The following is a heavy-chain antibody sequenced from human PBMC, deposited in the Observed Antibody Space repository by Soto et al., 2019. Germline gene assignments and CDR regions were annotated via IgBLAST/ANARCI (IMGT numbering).Heavy chain of an antibody. CDR1: GFTFRSFT. V-gene: IGHV3-21*01. Sequence: GGSLRLSCAASGFTFRSFTMNWVRQAPGKGLEWVSTISSNSAYIYYTDALRGRFTISRDNAKNSLHLQMNSLRAEDTAVYYCTRDASRDRSARGWFDPWGPGTLVTVSS. J-gene: IGHJ5*02. CDR3: TRDASRDRSARGWFDP. D-gene: IGHD3-10*01. CDR2: ISSNSAYI.